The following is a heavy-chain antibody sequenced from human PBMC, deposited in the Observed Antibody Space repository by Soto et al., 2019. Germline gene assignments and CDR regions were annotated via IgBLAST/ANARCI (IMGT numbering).Heavy chain of an antibody. J-gene: IGHJ6*02. CDR2: IWYDGSNK. CDR1: GFTFSSYG. CDR3: ARERVHLGLARHYYDMDV. Sequence: QVQLVESGGGVVQPGRSLRLSCAASGFTFSSYGMHWVRQAPGKGLEWVALIWYDGSNKYYADSVKGRFTISRDNSKNTLYLQMNSLRAEDTAVYYCARERVHLGLARHYYDMDVWGQGTTVTVSS. V-gene: IGHV3-33*01. D-gene: IGHD3-16*01.